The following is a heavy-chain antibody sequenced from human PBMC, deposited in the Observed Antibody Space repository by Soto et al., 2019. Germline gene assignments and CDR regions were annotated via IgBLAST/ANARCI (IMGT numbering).Heavy chain of an antibody. Sequence: QVQLQESGPGLVKPSGTLSLTCAVSSGSISSSNWWSWVRQPPGKGLEWIGEIYHSGSTNYNPSLKSRVTIAVDKGKNQCSLKLSSVTAADTAVYDCARVHSSPRNWFDPWGQGTLVTVSS. CDR2: IYHSGST. J-gene: IGHJ5*02. V-gene: IGHV4-4*02. CDR3: ARVHSSPRNWFDP. D-gene: IGHD6-13*01. CDR1: SGSISSSNW.